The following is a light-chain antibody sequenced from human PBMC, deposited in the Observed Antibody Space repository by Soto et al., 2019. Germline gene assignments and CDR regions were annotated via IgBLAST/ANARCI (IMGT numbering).Light chain of an antibody. CDR3: SSYAGSNNFVV. CDR1: SSDIGGYNY. CDR2: EVS. Sequence: QSALTQPPSASGSPGQSVTISCTGTSSDIGGYNYVSWYQQHPGTAPKLMIYEVSQRPSGVPDRWSGSKSGNTTSLPVSGLQAEDEADYYCSSYAGSNNFVVFGGGTKLTVL. J-gene: IGLJ2*01. V-gene: IGLV2-8*01.